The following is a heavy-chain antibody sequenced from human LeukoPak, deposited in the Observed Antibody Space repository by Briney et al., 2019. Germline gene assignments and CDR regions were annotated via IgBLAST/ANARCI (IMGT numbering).Heavy chain of an antibody. CDR1: GFTFSSYA. D-gene: IGHD3-9*01. V-gene: IGHV3-23*01. CDR3: AKDLNKILRYFDWLSPLDY. CDR2: IVGSGDST. Sequence: HPGGSLRLSCAASGFTFSSYAMSWVRQAPGKGLEWVSAIVGSGDSTFYADSVKGRFTISRDNSRNTLYLQMNSLRAEDTAVYSCAKDLNKILRYFDWLSPLDYWGQGTLVAVSS. J-gene: IGHJ4*02.